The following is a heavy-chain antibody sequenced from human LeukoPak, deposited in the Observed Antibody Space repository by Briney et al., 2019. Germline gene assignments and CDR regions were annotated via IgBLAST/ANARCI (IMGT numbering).Heavy chain of an antibody. J-gene: IGHJ4*02. CDR1: GGSFSGYY. D-gene: IGHD3-10*01. V-gene: IGHV4-34*01. CDR3: ARGKNSYGSGSYGY. CDR2: INHSGST. Sequence: SQTLSLTCAVYGGSFSGYYWSWIRQPPGKGLEWIGGINHSGSTNYNPSLKRRVTISVDTSKNQFSLKLSSVTAADTAVYYCARGKNSYGSGSYGYWGQGTLVTVSS.